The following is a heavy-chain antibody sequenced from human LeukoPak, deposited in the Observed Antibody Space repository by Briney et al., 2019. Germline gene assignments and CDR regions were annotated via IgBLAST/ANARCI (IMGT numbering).Heavy chain of an antibody. CDR1: GHTISPAL. CDR2: INPDDRAT. CDR3: ASSYDSAGND. Sequence: PGEALRLACATPGHTISPALMSTVRQAPAKGVEWLANINPDDRATFYVDSVKGRFIISRDNAKNSLFLQMSSLRGDDTALYYCASSYDSAGNDWGQGTVVTVYS. V-gene: IGHV3-7*01. J-gene: IGHJ1*01. D-gene: IGHD3-22*01.